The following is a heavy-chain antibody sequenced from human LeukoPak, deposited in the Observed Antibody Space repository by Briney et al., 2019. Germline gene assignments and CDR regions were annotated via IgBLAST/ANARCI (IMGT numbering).Heavy chain of an antibody. Sequence: SETLSLTCTVSGGSISSYYWSWIRQPAGKGLEWIGRIYTSGSTNYNPSLKSRVTMSVDTSKNQFSLKLSSVTAADTAVYYCARDFLERLSPSYYGMDVWGQGTTVTVSS. J-gene: IGHJ6*02. CDR1: GGSISSYY. V-gene: IGHV4-4*07. CDR2: IYTSGST. CDR3: ARDFLERLSPSYYGMDV. D-gene: IGHD3-3*01.